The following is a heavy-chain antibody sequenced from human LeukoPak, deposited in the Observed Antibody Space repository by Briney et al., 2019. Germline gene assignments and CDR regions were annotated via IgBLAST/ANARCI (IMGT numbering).Heavy chain of an antibody. Sequence: SETLSLTCAVYGGSFSGDYWSWIRQPPGKGLEWIGEINHSGSTNYNPSLKSRVTISVDTSKNQFSLKLSSVTAADTAVYYCARGGGAYNWFDPWGQGTLVTVSS. CDR3: ARGGGAYNWFDP. CDR2: INHSGST. V-gene: IGHV4-34*01. J-gene: IGHJ5*02. D-gene: IGHD4-17*01. CDR1: GGSFSGDY.